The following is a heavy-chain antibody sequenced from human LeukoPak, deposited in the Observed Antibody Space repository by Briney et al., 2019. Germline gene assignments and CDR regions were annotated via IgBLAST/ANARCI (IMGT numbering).Heavy chain of an antibody. CDR2: LSGSGGST. J-gene: IGHJ2*01. D-gene: IGHD2/OR15-2a*01. CDR1: RFTARGDI. V-gene: IGHV3-23*01. CDR3: GKCADTGVVLLLVYWDLAL. Sequence: PGGSLRLSCASSRFTARGDIMTSVRQAPGKGLEWVSALSGSGGSTYYADSVKGRFTISRDNSKNTLYLQMNSLRAEDTAVYYCGKCADTGVVLLLVYWDLALCGRGTLVTVSS.